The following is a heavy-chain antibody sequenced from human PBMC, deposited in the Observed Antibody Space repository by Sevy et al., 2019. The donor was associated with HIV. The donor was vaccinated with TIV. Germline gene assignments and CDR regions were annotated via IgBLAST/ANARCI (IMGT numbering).Heavy chain of an antibody. J-gene: IGHJ4*02. Sequence: GGSLRLSCAASGFTFSYYGMHWVRQAPGKGLECVTFISYDAINKYYADYVKGRFTISRDNSKNTLYLQMNSLRPEDTALYYCAKNTAAVGTGGFDYWGQGTLVTVSS. CDR1: GFTFSYYG. D-gene: IGHD6-13*01. CDR2: ISYDAINK. V-gene: IGHV3-30*02. CDR3: AKNTAAVGTGGFDY.